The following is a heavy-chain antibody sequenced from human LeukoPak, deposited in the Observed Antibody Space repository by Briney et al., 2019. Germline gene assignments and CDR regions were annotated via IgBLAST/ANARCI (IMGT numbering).Heavy chain of an antibody. V-gene: IGHV4-59*01. CDR1: GGSISSYY. CDR3: ARLQYYYDSSGTWPALDY. D-gene: IGHD3-22*01. J-gene: IGHJ4*02. CDR2: IYYSGST. Sequence: PSETLSLTCTVSGGSISSYYWSWIRQPPGKGLEWIGYIYYSGSTNYNPSLKSRVTISVDTSKNQFSLKLSSVTAADTAVYYCARLQYYYDSSGTWPALDYWGQGTLVTVSS.